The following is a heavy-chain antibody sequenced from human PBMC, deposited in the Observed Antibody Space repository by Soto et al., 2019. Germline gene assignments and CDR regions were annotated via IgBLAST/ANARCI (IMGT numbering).Heavy chain of an antibody. D-gene: IGHD2-2*01. Sequence: QVQLVESGGGVVQPGRSLRLSCAASGFTFSSYGMHWVRQAPGKGLEWVAVIWYDGSNKYYADSVKGRFTISRDNSKNTLYLQMNGLRAEDTAVYYCAREPVPYYYYGMDAWGQGTTVTVSS. J-gene: IGHJ6*02. CDR1: GFTFSSYG. V-gene: IGHV3-33*01. CDR3: AREPVPYYYYGMDA. CDR2: IWYDGSNK.